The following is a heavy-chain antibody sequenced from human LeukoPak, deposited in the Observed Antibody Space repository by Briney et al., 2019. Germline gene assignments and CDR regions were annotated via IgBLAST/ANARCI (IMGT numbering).Heavy chain of an antibody. CDR3: AKDRGALGTSGSTFES. V-gene: IGHV1-69*06. D-gene: IGHD3-10*01. CDR2: ISPTFGTE. Sequence: SLKVSCKASGVTLSSYSISCVRQAPGQGREWRGRISPTFGTEQYAQNFQGRVTITADTSTTTVYMELSGLRSEDTAIYFCAKDRGALGTSGSTFESWGQGTLVTVSS. J-gene: IGHJ4*02. CDR1: GVTLSSYS.